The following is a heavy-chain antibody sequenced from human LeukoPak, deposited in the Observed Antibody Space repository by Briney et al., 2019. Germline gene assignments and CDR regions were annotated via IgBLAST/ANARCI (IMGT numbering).Heavy chain of an antibody. Sequence: GESLKISCRGSGYSFTSYWIGWVRQMPGKGLEWMGIIYPGDSNTTYSPSFQGQVTISADKSISTAYLQWSSLKASDTAMYYCARLTDMDYGDWGIDYWGQGTLVTVSS. V-gene: IGHV5-51*01. CDR1: GYSFTSYW. J-gene: IGHJ4*02. D-gene: IGHD4-17*01. CDR3: ARLTDMDYGDWGIDY. CDR2: IYPGDSNT.